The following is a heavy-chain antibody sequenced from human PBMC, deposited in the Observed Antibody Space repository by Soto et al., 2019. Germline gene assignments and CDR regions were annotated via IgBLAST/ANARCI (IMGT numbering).Heavy chain of an antibody. CDR3: ATEDCSGGSCYIDY. V-gene: IGHV3-23*01. CDR2: ISGSGGST. J-gene: IGHJ4*02. D-gene: IGHD2-15*01. Sequence: GGSLRLSCAASGFTFSSYAMSWVRQAPGKGLEWVSAISGSGGSTYYADSVKGRFTISRDNSKNTLYLQMNSLRAEDTAVYYCATEDCSGGSCYIDYWGQGTLVTVSS. CDR1: GFTFSSYA.